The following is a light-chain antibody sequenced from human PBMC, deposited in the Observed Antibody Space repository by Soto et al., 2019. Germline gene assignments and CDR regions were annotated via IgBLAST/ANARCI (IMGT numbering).Light chain of an antibody. Sequence: DIQMTQSPSSLSASVGDRVTITCPASQDITNFLNWYQQKPGKAPKLLIYAASNLETGVPSRFSGGGSGADFTFTISSLQPEDVATYYCQQYDLLPWTFGQGTKVEIK. J-gene: IGKJ1*01. CDR2: AAS. V-gene: IGKV1-33*01. CDR1: QDITNF. CDR3: QQYDLLPWT.